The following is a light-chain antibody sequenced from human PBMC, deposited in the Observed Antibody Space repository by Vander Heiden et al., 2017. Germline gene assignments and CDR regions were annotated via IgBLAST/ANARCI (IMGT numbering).Light chain of an antibody. CDR2: DAS. J-gene: IGKJ5*01. V-gene: IGKV1-33*01. CDR3: QQNANLPPHT. CDR1: QDISNY. Sequence: DIHMTQSPSSLSASVGDRVTIPCQAIQDISNYLNWYQQKPGKPPKLLIYDASNLETVVPSRFSGSGYGTDFTFTSSRLKMVATEPHSAQQNANLPPHTFGQGTRLEIK.